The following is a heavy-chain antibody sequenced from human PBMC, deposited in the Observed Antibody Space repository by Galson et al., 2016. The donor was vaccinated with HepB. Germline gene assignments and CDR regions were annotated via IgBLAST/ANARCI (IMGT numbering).Heavy chain of an antibody. CDR3: ATGGDYDK. J-gene: IGHJ4*02. D-gene: IGHD4-17*01. Sequence: SLRLSCAVSGFTFSSYSMSWVRQAPGKGLEWVSAIDGNDGSTYYAVSVRGQFTISRDNSKNTLYLQMNSLRAEDTAVYYCATGGDYDKWRQGTLVSVSP. CDR2: IDGNDGST. CDR1: GFTFSSYS. V-gene: IGHV3-23*01.